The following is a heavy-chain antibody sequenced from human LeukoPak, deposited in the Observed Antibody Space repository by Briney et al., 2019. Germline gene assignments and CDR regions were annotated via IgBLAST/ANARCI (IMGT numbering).Heavy chain of an antibody. J-gene: IGHJ6*03. Sequence: GGSLRLSCAASGFTFSSYSMNWVRQAPGKGLEWVSSISSSSSYIYYADSVKGRFTISRDNAKNSLYLQMNSLRAEDTAVYYCASDLRGYSYGYYDYYYYMDVWGKGTTVTISS. D-gene: IGHD5-18*01. CDR3: ASDLRGYSYGYYDYYYYMDV. CDR1: GFTFSSYS. CDR2: ISSSSSYI. V-gene: IGHV3-21*01.